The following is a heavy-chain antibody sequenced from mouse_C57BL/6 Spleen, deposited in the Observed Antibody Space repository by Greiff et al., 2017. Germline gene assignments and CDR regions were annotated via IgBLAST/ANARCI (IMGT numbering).Heavy chain of an antibody. V-gene: IGHV5-6*01. CDR3: ARQGGTTVVATVDWYFDV. D-gene: IGHD1-1*01. Sequence: EVQLVESGGDLVKPGGSLKLSCAASGFTFSSYGMSWVSQTPDKRLEWVATISSGGSYIYYPDSVKGRFTLSRDNAKNTLYLQMSSLKSEDTSMYYCARQGGTTVVATVDWYFDVWGTGTTVTVSS. CDR2: ISSGGSYI. J-gene: IGHJ1*03. CDR1: GFTFSSYG.